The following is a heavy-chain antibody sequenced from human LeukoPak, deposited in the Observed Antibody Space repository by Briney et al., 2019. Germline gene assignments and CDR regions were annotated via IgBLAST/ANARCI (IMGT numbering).Heavy chain of an antibody. CDR1: GGSFSGYY. J-gene: IGHJ4*02. Sequence: PSETLSLTCAVYGGSFSGYYWSWIRQHPRKGLEGIGEINHSGSTNYNPSLKSRVTISVDTSKNQFSLKLSSVTAADTAVYYCASDTYYYDSSGYYYRALDYWGQGTLVTVSS. D-gene: IGHD3-22*01. CDR2: INHSGST. V-gene: IGHV4-34*01. CDR3: ASDTYYYDSSGYYYRALDY.